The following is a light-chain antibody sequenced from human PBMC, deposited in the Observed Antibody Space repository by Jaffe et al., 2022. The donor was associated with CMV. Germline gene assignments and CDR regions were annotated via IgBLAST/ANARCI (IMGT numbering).Light chain of an antibody. Sequence: DIHMTQSPSTLSASVGDRVTITCRASQSVSTWLAWYQQTPGKAPKLLIQKASILESGVPSRFSGSGSGTEFTLTISSLQPDDFATYYCQQYTNYPWTFGQGTKLDIK. V-gene: IGKV1-5*03. J-gene: IGKJ2*02. CDR1: QSVSTW. CDR2: KAS. CDR3: QQYTNYPWT.